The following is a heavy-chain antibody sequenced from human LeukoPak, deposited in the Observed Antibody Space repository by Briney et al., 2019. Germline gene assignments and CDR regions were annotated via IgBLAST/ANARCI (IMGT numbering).Heavy chain of an antibody. Sequence: GSLRLSCAASGFTFSSYWMSWVRQAPGKGLEWIGEINHSGSTNYNPSLKSRVTISVDTSKNQFSLKLSSVTAADTAVYYCARSGRVRFNYWGQGTLVTVSS. CDR2: INHSGST. CDR1: GFTFSSYW. J-gene: IGHJ4*02. V-gene: IGHV4-34*01. CDR3: ARSGRVRFNY. D-gene: IGHD2-15*01.